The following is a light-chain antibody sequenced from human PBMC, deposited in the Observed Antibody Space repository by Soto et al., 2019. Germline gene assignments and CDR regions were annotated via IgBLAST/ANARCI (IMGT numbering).Light chain of an antibody. J-gene: IGKJ1*01. CDR2: AAS. V-gene: IGKV1-39*01. CDR3: LQRFSMRP. CDR1: QGISSW. Sequence: QSIQSPYSLSASVGDRVTITCRASQGISSWLAWYQQKPGKAPKVLIYAASSLQSGVPSRFSGSGAGTDFTLTISSLQPEDFATYYSLQRFSMRPSGQRTKVDI.